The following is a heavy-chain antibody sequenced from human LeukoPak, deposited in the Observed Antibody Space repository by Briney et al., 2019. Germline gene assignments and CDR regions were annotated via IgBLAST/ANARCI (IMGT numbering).Heavy chain of an antibody. V-gene: IGHV4-38-2*01. CDR3: ARGGGYCSGGSCYPSYFDY. D-gene: IGHD2-15*01. CDR1: GYSISSGYY. CDR2: IYHSGST. Sequence: KPSETLSLTCAVSGYSISSGYYWGWIRQPPGKGLEWIGRIYHSGSTYYNPSLKSRATISVDTSKNQFSLKLSSVTAADTAVYYCARGGGYCSGGSCYPSYFDYWGQGTLVTVSS. J-gene: IGHJ4*02.